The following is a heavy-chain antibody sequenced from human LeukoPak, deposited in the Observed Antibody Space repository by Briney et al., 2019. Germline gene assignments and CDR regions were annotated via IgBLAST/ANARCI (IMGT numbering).Heavy chain of an antibody. CDR1: GGSISGYY. Sequence: PSETLSLTCTVSGGSISGYYWSWIRQPPGKGLEWIGEINHSGSTNYNPSLKSRVTISVDTSKNQFSLKLSSVTAADTAVYYCARGLIIRSYYYYYMDVWGKGTTVTVSS. CDR2: INHSGST. V-gene: IGHV4-34*01. D-gene: IGHD3-10*01. J-gene: IGHJ6*03. CDR3: ARGLIIRSYYYYYMDV.